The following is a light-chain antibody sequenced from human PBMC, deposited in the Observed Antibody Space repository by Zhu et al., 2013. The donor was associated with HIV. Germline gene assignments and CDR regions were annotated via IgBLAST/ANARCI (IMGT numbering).Light chain of an antibody. V-gene: IGLV1-44*01. J-gene: IGLJ3*02. CDR2: SNN. CDR3: ETWDSSLSGGV. Sequence: QSVLTQPPSASGTPGQRVTISCSGSSSNIGSNTVNWYQQLPGTAPKLLIYSNNQRPSGVPDRFSGSKSGTSASLAITGLQTGDEADYYCETWDSSLSGGVFGGGTKVSVL. CDR1: SSNIGSNT.